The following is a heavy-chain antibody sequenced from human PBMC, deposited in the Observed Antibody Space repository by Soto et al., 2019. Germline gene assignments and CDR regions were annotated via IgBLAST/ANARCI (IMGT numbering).Heavy chain of an antibody. V-gene: IGHV5-51*01. Sequence: PVESLKISCKGSGDIFTTDWICCFLQMPEKGLEWMGVIYPGDSRIRYNPPFQGQVTISADKSISTAYLQWSSLKASDTGIYYCATRKFYSPESSPWGQGTLVTVSS. J-gene: IGHJ5*02. CDR1: GDIFTTDW. CDR2: IYPGDSRI. CDR3: ATRKFYSPESSP. D-gene: IGHD2-15*01.